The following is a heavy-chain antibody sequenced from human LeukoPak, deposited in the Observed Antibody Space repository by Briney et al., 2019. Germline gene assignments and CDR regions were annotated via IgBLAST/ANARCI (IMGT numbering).Heavy chain of an antibody. CDR3: AKDITMIAMSPYYFDY. Sequence: PGGSLRLSCAASGFTFSSYSMSWVRQAPGKGLEWVSAISGSGGSTYYADSVKGWFTISRDNSKNTLYLQMNSLRAEDTAVYYCAKDITMIAMSPYYFDYWGQGTLVTVSS. J-gene: IGHJ4*02. D-gene: IGHD3-22*01. CDR1: GFTFSSYS. CDR2: ISGSGGST. V-gene: IGHV3-23*01.